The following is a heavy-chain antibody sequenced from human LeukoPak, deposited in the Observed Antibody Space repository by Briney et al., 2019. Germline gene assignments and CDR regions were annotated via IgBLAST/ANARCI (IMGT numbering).Heavy chain of an antibody. CDR2: IIPIFGTA. D-gene: IGHD4-11*01. CDR3: VLGDLPTTVTTAGFDY. J-gene: IGHJ4*02. CDR1: GGTFSSYA. V-gene: IGHV1-69*13. Sequence: SVKVSCKASGGTFSSYAISWVRQAPGQGLEWMGGIIPIFGTANYAQKFQGRVTITADESTSTAYMELSSLRSEGTAVYYCVLGDLPTTVTTAGFDYWGQGTLVTVSS.